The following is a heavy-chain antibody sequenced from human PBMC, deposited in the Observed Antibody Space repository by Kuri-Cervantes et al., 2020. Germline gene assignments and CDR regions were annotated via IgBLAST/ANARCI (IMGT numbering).Heavy chain of an antibody. J-gene: IGHJ4*02. CDR2: IKQDGSEK. D-gene: IGHD6-13*01. CDR1: GFTFSSYW. CDR3: ARYSSSWYRRGYYFDY. V-gene: IGHV3-7*01. Sequence: GGFLRLSCAASGFTFSSYWMSWVRQAPGKGLEWVANIKQDGSEKYYVDSVKGRFTISRDNAKNSLYLQMNSLRAEDTAVYYCARYSSSWYRRGYYFDYWGQGTLVTVSS.